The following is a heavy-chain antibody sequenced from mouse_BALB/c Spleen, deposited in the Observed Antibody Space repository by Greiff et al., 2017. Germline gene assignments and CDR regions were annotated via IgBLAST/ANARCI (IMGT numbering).Heavy chain of an antibody. J-gene: IGHJ2*01. Sequence: DVKLQQSGAELVKPGASVKLSCTASGFNIKDTYMHWVKQRPEQGLEWIGRIDPANGNTKYDPKFQGKATITADTSSNTAYLQLSSLTSEDTAVYYCLDSSGYYWGQGTTLTVSS. D-gene: IGHD3-2*01. CDR2: IDPANGNT. CDR3: LDSSGYY. V-gene: IGHV14-3*02. CDR1: GFNIKDTY.